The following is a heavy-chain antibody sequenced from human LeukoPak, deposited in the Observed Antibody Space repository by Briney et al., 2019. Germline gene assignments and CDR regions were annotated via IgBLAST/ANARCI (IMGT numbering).Heavy chain of an antibody. CDR1: GFTFSRYS. CDR3: VRDFSLTRLERPFDY. V-gene: IGHV3-7*01. J-gene: IGHJ4*02. CDR2: MKEDGSEI. D-gene: IGHD1-1*01. Sequence: GGSLRLSCAASGFTFSRYSMTWVRQAPGKGLEWVANMKEDGSEIYYVDSVKGRFTISRDNAKNSLYLQMNSLRAEDTAVYYCVRDFSLTRLERPFDYWGQGTLVTVSS.